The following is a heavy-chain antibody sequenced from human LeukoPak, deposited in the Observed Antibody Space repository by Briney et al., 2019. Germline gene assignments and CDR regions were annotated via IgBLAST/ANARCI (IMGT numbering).Heavy chain of an antibody. J-gene: IGHJ5*02. CDR2: IYYSGST. CDR3: AKAVRITMVRGVMVDFDP. D-gene: IGHD3-10*01. Sequence: SETLSLTCTVSGGSISSGGYYWSWIRQHPGTGLEWIGYIYYSGSTYYNPSLKSRVTISVDTSKNQFSLKLSSVTAADTAVYYCAKAVRITMVRGVMVDFDPWGQGTLVTVSS. V-gene: IGHV4-31*03. CDR1: GGSISSGGYY.